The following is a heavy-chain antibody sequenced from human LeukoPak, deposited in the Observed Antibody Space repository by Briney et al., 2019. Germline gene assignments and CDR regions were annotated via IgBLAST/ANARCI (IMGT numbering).Heavy chain of an antibody. Sequence: SETLSLTCTVSGYSITSGYYWGWIRQPPGKGLEWIGNIYHSGNTYYNPSLKSRVTISVDTSKNQFSLKLSSVTAADTAVYYCAREANNYYFDYWGQGTLVTVSS. CDR3: AREANNYYFDY. V-gene: IGHV4-38-2*02. CDR1: GYSITSGYY. D-gene: IGHD1/OR15-1a*01. CDR2: IYHSGNT. J-gene: IGHJ4*02.